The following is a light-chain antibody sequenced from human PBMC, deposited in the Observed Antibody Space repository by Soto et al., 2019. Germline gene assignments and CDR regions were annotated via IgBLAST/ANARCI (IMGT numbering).Light chain of an antibody. CDR2: AAS. Sequence: IQMTQSPSSLSSSVGDSVTITWLASQSISNFLNWYQQKPGKAPKLLIYAASSLQSGVPSRFSGSGSGTDFTLTISSLKPEDFETYYCQQTYSTPRTFGQGTKVDIK. CDR3: QQTYSTPRT. J-gene: IGKJ1*01. V-gene: IGKV1-39*01. CDR1: QSISNF.